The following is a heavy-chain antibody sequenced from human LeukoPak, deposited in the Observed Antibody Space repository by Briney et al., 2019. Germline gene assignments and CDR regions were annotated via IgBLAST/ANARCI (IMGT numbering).Heavy chain of an antibody. CDR2: ISYDGSNK. CDR3: AKDDGYYDSSGYPDY. D-gene: IGHD3-22*01. J-gene: IGHJ4*02. V-gene: IGHV3-30*18. Sequence: GGSLRLSCAASGFTFSSYGMHWVRQAPGKGLEWVAVISYDGSNKYYADSVKGRFTISRDNSKNTLYLQMNSLRAEDTAVYYCAKDDGYYDSSGYPDYWGQGTLVTVSS. CDR1: GFTFSSYG.